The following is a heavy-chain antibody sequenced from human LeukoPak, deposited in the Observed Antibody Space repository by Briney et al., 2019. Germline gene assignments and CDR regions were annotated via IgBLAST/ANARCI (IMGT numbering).Heavy chain of an antibody. CDR2: IRYDGSNK. CDR3: ARDRRIDGYNSPYDAFDI. J-gene: IGHJ3*02. D-gene: IGHD5-24*01. V-gene: IGHV3-30*02. CDR1: GFTFSSYG. Sequence: PGGSLRLSCAASGFTFSSYGMHWVRQAPGKGLEWVAFIRYDGSNKYYADSVKGRFTISRDNSKNTLYLQMNSLRAEDTAVYYCARDRRIDGYNSPYDAFDIWGQGTMVTVSS.